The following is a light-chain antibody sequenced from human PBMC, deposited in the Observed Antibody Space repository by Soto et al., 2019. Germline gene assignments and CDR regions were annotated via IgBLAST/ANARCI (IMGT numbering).Light chain of an antibody. CDR3: QQYGSSPVS. V-gene: IGKV3-20*01. CDR2: GAS. CDR1: QSVSSTN. Sequence: EIMLTQSPGTLSLSPGERATLSCRASQSVSSTNLAWYQQKPGQAPRLLMYGASSRATGIPDRFSGSGSGTDFTLTISRLEPEDFAVYYCQQYGSSPVSFGQGTKLEIK. J-gene: IGKJ2*03.